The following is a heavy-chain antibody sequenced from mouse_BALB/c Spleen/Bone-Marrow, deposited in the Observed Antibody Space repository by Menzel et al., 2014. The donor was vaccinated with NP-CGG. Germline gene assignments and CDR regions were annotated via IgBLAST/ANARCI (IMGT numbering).Heavy chain of an antibody. D-gene: IGHD1-1*01. CDR2: IWGDGST. CDR1: GFSLTGYG. Sequence: QVQLKDSGPGLVAPSQSLSITCTVSGFSLTGYGVNWVRQPPGKGLEWLGMIWGDGSTDYNSALKSRLSISKDNSKSQVFLKMNSLQTDDTARYYCAREPTVVAGAWFAYRGQGTLVTVSA. J-gene: IGHJ3*01. CDR3: AREPTVVAGAWFAY. V-gene: IGHV2-6-7*01.